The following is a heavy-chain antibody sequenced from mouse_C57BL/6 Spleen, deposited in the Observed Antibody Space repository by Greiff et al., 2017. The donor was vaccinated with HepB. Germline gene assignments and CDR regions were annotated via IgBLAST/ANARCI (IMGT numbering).Heavy chain of an antibody. J-gene: IGHJ2*01. CDR2: IYPGDGDT. CDR1: GYAFSSSW. V-gene: IGHV1-82*01. CDR3: ARFYSNYHYFDY. D-gene: IGHD2-5*01. Sequence: VQLQQSGPELVKPGASVKISCKASGYAFSSSWMNWVKQRPGKGLEWIGRIYPGDGDTNYNGKFKGKATLTADKSSSTAYMQLSSLTSEDSAVYFCARFYSNYHYFDYWGQGTTLTVSS.